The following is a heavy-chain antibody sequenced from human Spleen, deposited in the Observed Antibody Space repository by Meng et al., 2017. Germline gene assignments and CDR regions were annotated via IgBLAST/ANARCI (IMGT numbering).Heavy chain of an antibody. D-gene: IGHD4-11*01. J-gene: IGHJ4*02. CDR2: INHSGSP. CDR3: ARGPTTMAHDFDY. V-gene: IGHV4-34*01. CDR1: RAACRGYY. Sequence: VTPQQWGAWPFQPPETLSPTWPFSRAACRGYYCSWIRQPPGKGPAWIGEINHSGSPNYNPSLESPATTPVDTSQNNHSMKLSSVTAADSAVYYCARGPTTMAHDFDYWGQGTLVTVSS.